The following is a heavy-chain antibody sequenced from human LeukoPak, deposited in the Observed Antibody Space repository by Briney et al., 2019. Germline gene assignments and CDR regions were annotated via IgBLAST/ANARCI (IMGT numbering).Heavy chain of an antibody. CDR1: GFTFSSYG. J-gene: IGHJ4*02. CDR3: AKDYCGGSCYSDY. D-gene: IGHD2-15*01. V-gene: IGHV3-30*18. Sequence: GGSLRLYCAASGFTFSSYGMHWVRQATGKGLEWVAVISYDGSNKYYADSGKGRFTISRDNSKNTLYLQMNSLRAEDTAVYYCAKDYCGGSCYSDYWGQGTLVTVSS. CDR2: ISYDGSNK.